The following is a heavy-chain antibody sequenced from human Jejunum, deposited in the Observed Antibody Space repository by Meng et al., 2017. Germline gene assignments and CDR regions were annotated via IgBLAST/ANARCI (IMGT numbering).Heavy chain of an antibody. V-gene: IGHV3-30*01. CDR3: ARSGGFSSEYP. D-gene: IGHD3-22*01. CDR2: VSFDGTET. Sequence: QGPRGGVGGGVVQPGRSLRLSCAASGFNFHGYAMHWVRQAPGKGLEWVAGVSFDGTETFYADSVKGRFTISRDNSKNTLFLQMNGLRAEDTAMYYCARSGGFSSEYPWGQGTLVTVSS. J-gene: IGHJ5*02. CDR1: GFNFHGYA.